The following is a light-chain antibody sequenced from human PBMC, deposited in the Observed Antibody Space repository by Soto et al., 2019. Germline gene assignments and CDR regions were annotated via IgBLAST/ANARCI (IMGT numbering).Light chain of an antibody. CDR2: GAS. CDR3: QQYGNSPLT. V-gene: IGKV3-20*01. CDR1: QSVSSSY. Sequence: EIVLTQSPGTLSLSPGERATLSCRASQSVSSSYLACYQQKPGQAPRLLIYGASSRATGIPDRFSGSGSGTDFNLTISRLEPEAFAVYYCQQYGNSPLTFGQGTKVEIK. J-gene: IGKJ1*01.